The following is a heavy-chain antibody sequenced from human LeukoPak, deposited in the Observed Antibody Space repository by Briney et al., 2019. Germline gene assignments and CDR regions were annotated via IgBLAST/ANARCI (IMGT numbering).Heavy chain of an antibody. CDR2: MNRDGSEV. CDR1: GFPFAPFW. D-gene: IGHD6-19*01. Sequence: PGGSLRLSCAASGFPFAPFWMTWVRQAPGKGPEFVATMNRDGSEVAYGNSVRGRFTISRDNAKNSLYLQMYSLRAEDTAVYYCARVAPYSSGWKPGDFWGQGTLVTVSS. J-gene: IGHJ4*02. CDR3: ARVAPYSSGWKPGDF. V-gene: IGHV3-7*05.